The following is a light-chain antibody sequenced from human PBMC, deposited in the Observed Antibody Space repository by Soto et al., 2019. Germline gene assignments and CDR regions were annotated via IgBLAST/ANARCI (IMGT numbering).Light chain of an antibody. Sequence: QSVLTQPPSASGSPGQSVTISCTGTSSDVGGYNYVSWYQQHPGKAPKLMIYEVSKRPSGVPDRFSGSKSGNTASLTVSALQAEDEADYYCSSYAGSNNLGVFGTGSKVTVL. CDR3: SSYAGSNNLGV. V-gene: IGLV2-8*01. CDR1: SSDVGGYNY. CDR2: EVS. J-gene: IGLJ1*01.